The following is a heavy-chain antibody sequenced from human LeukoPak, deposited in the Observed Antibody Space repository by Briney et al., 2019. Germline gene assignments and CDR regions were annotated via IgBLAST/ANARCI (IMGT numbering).Heavy chain of an antibody. CDR3: AREGHQLPIDY. Sequence: SETLSLTCAVYGGSFSGYYWSWIRQPPGKGLEWIGEINHSGSTNYNPSLKSRVTISVDTSKNQFSLKLSSVTAADTAVSYCAREGHQLPIDYWGQGTLVTVSS. CDR1: GGSFSGYY. J-gene: IGHJ4*02. CDR2: INHSGST. V-gene: IGHV4-34*01. D-gene: IGHD2-2*01.